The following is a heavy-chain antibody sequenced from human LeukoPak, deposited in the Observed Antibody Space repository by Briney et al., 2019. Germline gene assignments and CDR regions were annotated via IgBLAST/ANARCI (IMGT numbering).Heavy chain of an antibody. CDR1: GFSFSNYG. Sequence: GGSLRLSCAASGFSFSNYGMHWVRQAPGKGLEWVAVISYDGSNKYYADSVKGRFTISRDNSKNTLYLQMNSLRAEDTAVYYCAKVGLMVQGVPPYYFDYWGQGTLVTVSS. J-gene: IGHJ4*02. D-gene: IGHD3-10*01. V-gene: IGHV3-30*18. CDR3: AKVGLMVQGVPPYYFDY. CDR2: ISYDGSNK.